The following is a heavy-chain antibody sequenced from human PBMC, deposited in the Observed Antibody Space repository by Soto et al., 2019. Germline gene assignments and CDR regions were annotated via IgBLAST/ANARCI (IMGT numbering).Heavy chain of an antibody. CDR1: GGSISSYY. Sequence: SETLSLTCTVSGGSISSYYWSWIRQPPGKGLEWIGYIYYSGSTNYNPSLKSRVTISVDTSKNQFSLKLSSVTAADTAVYYCARISYDFPSYYYYYYMDVWGKGTTVTAP. V-gene: IGHV4-59*08. CDR2: IYYSGST. CDR3: ARISYDFPSYYYYYYMDV. J-gene: IGHJ6*03. D-gene: IGHD3-3*01.